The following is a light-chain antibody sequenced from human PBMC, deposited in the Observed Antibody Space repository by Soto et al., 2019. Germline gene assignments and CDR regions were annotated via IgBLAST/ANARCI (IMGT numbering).Light chain of an antibody. CDR1: SSDVGGYNY. J-gene: IGLJ3*02. CDR2: EVS. V-gene: IGLV2-14*01. CDR3: CSFTNSYTWV. Sequence: QSALTQPAPVSGSPGQSITISCTGTSSDVGGYNYVSWFQHHPGKVPKLMIYEVSHRPSGVSDRFSGSKSGTTASLTISGLQAEDEADYYCCSFTNSYTWVFGGGTKLTVL.